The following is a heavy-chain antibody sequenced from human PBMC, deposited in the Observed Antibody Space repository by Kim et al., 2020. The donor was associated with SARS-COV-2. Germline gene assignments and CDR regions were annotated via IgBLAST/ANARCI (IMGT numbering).Heavy chain of an antibody. V-gene: IGHV1-69*01. Sequence: SVKVSCKASGGTFSSYAISWVRQAPGQGLEWMGGIIPIFGTANYAQKFQGRVTITADESTSTAYMELSSLRSEDTAVYYCARDSEYSSSWYYYDYWGQGTLVTVSS. D-gene: IGHD6-13*01. CDR2: IIPIFGTA. CDR1: GGTFSSYA. J-gene: IGHJ4*02. CDR3: ARDSEYSSSWYYYDY.